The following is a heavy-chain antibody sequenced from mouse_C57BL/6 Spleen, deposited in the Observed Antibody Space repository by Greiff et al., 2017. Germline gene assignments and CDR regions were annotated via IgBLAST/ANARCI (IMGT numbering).Heavy chain of an antibody. D-gene: IGHD2-4*01. J-gene: IGHJ4*01. V-gene: IGHV1-9*01. CDR3: SIHPLYDYDDAMDY. CDR2: ILPGSGST. CDR1: GYTFTGYW. Sequence: VQLQQSGAELMKPGASVKLSCKATGYTFTGYWIEWVKQRPGHGLEWIGEILPGSGSTNYNEKFKGKATFTADTSANTAYMQLSILTTEDSAIDYCSIHPLYDYDDAMDYWGQGTSVTVSS.